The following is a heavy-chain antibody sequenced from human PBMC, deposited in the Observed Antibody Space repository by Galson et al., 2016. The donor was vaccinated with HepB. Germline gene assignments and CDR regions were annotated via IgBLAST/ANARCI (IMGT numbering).Heavy chain of an antibody. CDR3: ARDFYDGSCHYMDY. Sequence: SLRLSCAASGFTFSDHYIDWVRQAPGKGLEWVGRSRDNAHSYTTEYAASVKGRFAISRDESENSLYLQMNSLKTEDTAVYYCARDFYDGSCHYMDYWGRGTLVTVSS. V-gene: IGHV3-72*01. D-gene: IGHD2/OR15-2a*01. CDR2: SRDNAHSYTT. J-gene: IGHJ4*02. CDR1: GFTFSDHY.